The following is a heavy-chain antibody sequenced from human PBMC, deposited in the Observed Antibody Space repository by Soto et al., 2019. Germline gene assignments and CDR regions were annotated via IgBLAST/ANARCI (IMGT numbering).Heavy chain of an antibody. CDR2: IHYSGAT. V-gene: IGHV4-31*03. D-gene: IGHD3-10*01. Sequence: QVQLQESGPGLVKPSQTLSLTCTVSGASISSGGYYGSWIRQHPGKGLEWIGSIHYSGATYYNPSLTPRFTTSVDTSRNQFSLKLTSVTAADTAVYYCARGGLIRGVLYYWGQGTLVTVSS. J-gene: IGHJ4*02. CDR3: ARGGLIRGVLYY. CDR1: GASISSGGYY.